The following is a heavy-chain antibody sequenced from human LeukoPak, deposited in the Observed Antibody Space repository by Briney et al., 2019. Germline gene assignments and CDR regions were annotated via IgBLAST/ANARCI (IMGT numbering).Heavy chain of an antibody. V-gene: IGHV4-59*01. Sequence: AETLSLTCTASGCTFSSYYWSWVRQPPGKGLEWIGYIYYSGSTNYYPSLKSRVTISVDTSKTQFSLKLRSVTAADTAVYYCARISHYYYYYYMDVWGKGTTVTVSS. CDR3: ARISHYYYYYYMDV. CDR2: IYYSGST. J-gene: IGHJ6*03. CDR1: GCTFSSYY.